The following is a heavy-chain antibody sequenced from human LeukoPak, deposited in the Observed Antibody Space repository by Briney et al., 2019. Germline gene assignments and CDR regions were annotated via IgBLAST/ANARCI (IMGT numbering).Heavy chain of an antibody. J-gene: IGHJ6*02. V-gene: IGHV1-69*04. CDR1: GGTFSSHA. CDR3: AGNPLGTEMLMGYYYYGMDV. D-gene: IGHD3-16*01. Sequence: SVKVSCKASGGTFSSHALSWVRQAPGQGLEWMGRIIPMFGVTNYAQNFQGRFTITADKSTTTVYMELTSLRSEDTAVYYCAGNPLGTEMLMGYYYYGMDVRGQGTTVTVSS. CDR2: IIPMFGVT.